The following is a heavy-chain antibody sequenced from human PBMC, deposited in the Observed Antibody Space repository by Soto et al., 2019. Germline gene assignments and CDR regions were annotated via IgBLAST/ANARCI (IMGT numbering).Heavy chain of an antibody. Sequence: GGSLRLSCLLSGFTFSEDWMGWVRQAPGKGLEWVANMKPDETERYYVDSVRGRFTISRDGAENTLFLHMSGLRAEDTAVYYCARDRRPSIYSGLAVWGQGTTVTVSS. V-gene: IGHV3-7*03. CDR3: ARDRRPSIYSGLAV. D-gene: IGHD2-2*01. CDR1: GFTFSEDW. J-gene: IGHJ6*02. CDR2: MKPDETER.